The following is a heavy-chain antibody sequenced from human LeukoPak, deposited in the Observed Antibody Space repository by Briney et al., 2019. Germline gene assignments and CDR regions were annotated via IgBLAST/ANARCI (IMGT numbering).Heavy chain of an antibody. CDR1: GFTFSADT. V-gene: IGHV3-21*06. CDR2: VSSNSAYT. D-gene: IGHD3-16*01. J-gene: IGHJ5*02. Sequence: GGSLRLSCAASGFTFSADTMNWVRQAPGKGLDWVSGVSSNSAYTYYAASLRGRFTISRDNAKSFLYLQINSLRADDTAVYYCAREGGRRRASNFDWFDPWGQGTLVTVSS. CDR3: AREGGRRRASNFDWFDP.